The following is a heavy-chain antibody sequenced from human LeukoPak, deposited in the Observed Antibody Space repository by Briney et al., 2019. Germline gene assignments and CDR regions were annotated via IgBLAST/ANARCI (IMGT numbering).Heavy chain of an antibody. J-gene: IGHJ4*02. V-gene: IGHV3-30*02. D-gene: IGHD3-22*01. CDR1: GFTFSSYG. Sequence: TGGSLRLSCAASGFTFSSYGMHWVRQAPGKGLEWVAFIRYDGSNKYYADSVKGRFTISRDNSKNTLYLQMNSLRAEDTAVYYCAKNLYYYDSSGHLFDYWGQGTLVTVSS. CDR3: AKNLYYYDSSGHLFDY. CDR2: IRYDGSNK.